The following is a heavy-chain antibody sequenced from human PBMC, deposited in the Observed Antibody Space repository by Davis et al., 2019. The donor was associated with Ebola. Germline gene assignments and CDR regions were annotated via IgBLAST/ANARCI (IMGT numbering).Heavy chain of an antibody. D-gene: IGHD3-9*01. V-gene: IGHV1-69*13. CDR2: IIPSFDTP. J-gene: IGHJ4*02. CDR1: GGSFSSHP. Sequence: SVKVSCKTSGGSFSSHPISWVRQAPRQGLEWMGGIIPSFDTPHYAEKFQGRITITADASTSTAYMELSSLRSEDTATYCCARDFDGGNYYFDYWGPGTPVTVSS. CDR3: ARDFDGGNYYFDY.